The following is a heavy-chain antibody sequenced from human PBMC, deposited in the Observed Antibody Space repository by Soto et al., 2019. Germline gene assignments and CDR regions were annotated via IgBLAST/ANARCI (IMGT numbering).Heavy chain of an antibody. J-gene: IGHJ6*01. CDR3: ANVWGGGMDV. D-gene: IGHD2-8*01. CDR1: GFTFSSYA. Sequence: GRSLRLSCAASGFTFSSYAMSWVRQAPGKGLEWVSAISGSGGSTYYADSVKGRFTISRDNSKNTLYLQMNSRRAEDAPVYYGANVWGGGMDVWGQGTTDAASS. CDR2: ISGSGGST. V-gene: IGHV3-23*01.